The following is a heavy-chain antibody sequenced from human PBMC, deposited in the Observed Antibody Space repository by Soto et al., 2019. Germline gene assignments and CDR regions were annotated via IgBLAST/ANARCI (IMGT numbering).Heavy chain of an antibody. Sequence: GESLKISCKGSGYSFTSYWISWVRQMPGKGLEWMGRIDPSDSYTNYSPSFQGHVTISADKSISTAYLQWSSLKASDTAMYYCEGGRIAAAGTLVFYYHYGMDVWGQGTTVTVSS. V-gene: IGHV5-10-1*01. D-gene: IGHD6-13*01. CDR2: IDPSDSYT. J-gene: IGHJ6*02. CDR1: GYSFTSYW. CDR3: EGGRIAAAGTLVFYYHYGMDV.